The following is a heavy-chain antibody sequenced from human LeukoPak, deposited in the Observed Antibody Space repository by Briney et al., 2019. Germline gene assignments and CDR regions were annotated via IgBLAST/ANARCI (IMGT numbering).Heavy chain of an antibody. Sequence: GGSLRLSCAGSGFTFSSYDMNWVRQAPGKGLEWVSSISGSSSYIYYADSVKGRFTISRDNAKNSLYLQMNSLRAEDTAVYFCARGEYGSGSYHIDYWGQGTLVTVSS. D-gene: IGHD3-10*01. V-gene: IGHV3-21*01. CDR3: ARGEYGSGSYHIDY. J-gene: IGHJ4*02. CDR1: GFTFSSYD. CDR2: ISGSSSYI.